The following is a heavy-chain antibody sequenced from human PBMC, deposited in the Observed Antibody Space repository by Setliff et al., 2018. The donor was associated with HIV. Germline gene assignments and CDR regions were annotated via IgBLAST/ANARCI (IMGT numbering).Heavy chain of an antibody. CDR2: ISTYNGNA. CDR3: ARDRRAVAGTPPDASDI. Sequence: AASVKVSCKASGYTFTNYDISWVRQAPGQGLEWMGWISTYNGNANYAQKLQGRVTMTTDTSTSTAYMELRSLRSDDTAVYYCARDRRAVAGTPPDASDIWGQGTMVTVSS. V-gene: IGHV1-18*01. J-gene: IGHJ3*02. CDR1: GYTFTNYD. D-gene: IGHD6-19*01.